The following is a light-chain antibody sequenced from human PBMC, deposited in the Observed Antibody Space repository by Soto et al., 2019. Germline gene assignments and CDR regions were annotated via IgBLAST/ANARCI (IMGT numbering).Light chain of an antibody. CDR3: LHARYCPWT. CDR1: QSLLYSDGDTY. Sequence: DTVMTQSPLSLSVPLGQSASISCRSSQSLLYSDGDTYLNWYHQRPGQSPMRLIHQVSQRDSGVPGRISGSGSDPDFTLEISRLGAEDVGVYYCLHARYCPWTFGQGTKVDI. CDR2: QVS. V-gene: IGKV2-30*01. J-gene: IGKJ1*01.